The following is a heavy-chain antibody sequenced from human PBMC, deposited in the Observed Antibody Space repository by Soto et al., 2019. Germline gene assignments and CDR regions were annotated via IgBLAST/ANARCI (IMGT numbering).Heavy chain of an antibody. D-gene: IGHD1-26*01. V-gene: IGHV3-21*06. CDR1: VFTFSSYT. J-gene: IGHJ4*02. Sequence: PVGSLRLSCASSVFTFSSYTMNCVRRAPGKWLEWVSSISSSSIYIYYADSLKGRFTISRDNAKNSPYLQMNSLRAEDTAVYYCARSLLGWPYIEYWGEATLVHVSS. CDR3: ARSLLGWPYIEY. CDR2: ISSSSIYI.